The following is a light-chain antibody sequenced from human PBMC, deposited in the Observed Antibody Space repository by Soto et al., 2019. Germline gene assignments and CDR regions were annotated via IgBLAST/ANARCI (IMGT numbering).Light chain of an antibody. CDR1: QSVSSSY. Sequence: IVMTQSPATLSVSPGERATLSCRASQSVSSSYLAWYQQKPGQAPRLLIYDASNRATGIPARFSGSGSGTDFTLTISSLEPEDFAVYYCQQRSNWPRTFGGGTKVAIK. CDR3: QQRSNWPRT. V-gene: IGKV3D-20*02. CDR2: DAS. J-gene: IGKJ4*01.